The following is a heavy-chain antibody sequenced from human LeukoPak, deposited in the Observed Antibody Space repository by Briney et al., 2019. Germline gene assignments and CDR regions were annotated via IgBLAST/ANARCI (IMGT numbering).Heavy chain of an antibody. J-gene: IGHJ5*02. CDR2: VRSKANNYAT. CDR3: TRVDYSNYGWFDP. D-gene: IGHD4-11*01. CDR1: GFTFSGSA. V-gene: IGHV3-73*01. Sequence: GGSLRLSCVASGFTFSGSAMHWVRQASGKGLEWVGRVRSKANNYATAYAESVKGRFTVSRDDSKNTAYLQMNSLKAEDTAVYYCTRVDYSNYGWFDPWGQGTLVTVSS.